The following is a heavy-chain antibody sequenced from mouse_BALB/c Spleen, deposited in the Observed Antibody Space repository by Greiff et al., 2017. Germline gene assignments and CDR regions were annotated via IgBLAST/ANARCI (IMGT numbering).Heavy chain of an antibody. Sequence: QVHVKQSGAELVRPGTSVKVSCKASGYAFTNYLIEWVKQRPGQGLEWIGVINPGSGGTNYNEKFKGKATLTADKSSSTAYMQLSSLTSDDSAVYFCARWSTTVVAIDYWGQGTTLTVSS. J-gene: IGHJ2*01. CDR3: ARWSTTVVAIDY. D-gene: IGHD1-1*01. CDR1: GYAFTNYL. CDR2: INPGSGGT. V-gene: IGHV1-54*01.